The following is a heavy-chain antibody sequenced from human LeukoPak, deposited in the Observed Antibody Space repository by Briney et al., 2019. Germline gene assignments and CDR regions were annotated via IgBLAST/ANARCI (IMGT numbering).Heavy chain of an antibody. CDR3: ARDGKQWLVDY. D-gene: IGHD6-19*01. CDR1: GFTFSSYS. Sequence: GGSLRLSCTASGFTFSSYSMNWVRQAPGKGLEWVSSISSSSSYIYYADSVKGRFIISTDNAKNSLYLQMNSLRAEDTAVYYCARDGKQWLVDYWGQGTLVTVSS. J-gene: IGHJ4*02. CDR2: ISSSSSYI. V-gene: IGHV3-21*01.